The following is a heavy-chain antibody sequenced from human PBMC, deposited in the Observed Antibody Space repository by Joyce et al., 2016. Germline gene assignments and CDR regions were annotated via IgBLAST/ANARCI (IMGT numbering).Heavy chain of an antibody. CDR1: GFTFSSYA. D-gene: IGHD3-3*01. CDR2: SSASGGST. V-gene: IGHV3-23*01. J-gene: IGHJ4*02. CDR3: ATWAPTNYDFWSGYSYYFDN. Sequence: EVQLLESGGGLVQPGGSLRLSCAASGFTFSSYAMSWVRQAQGKGLEWVSTSSASGGSTYYADSVKGRFTISRDNSEDSLYLHMNSLRAEDTAVYYCATWAPTNYDFWSGYSYYFDNWGQGTLVTVSS.